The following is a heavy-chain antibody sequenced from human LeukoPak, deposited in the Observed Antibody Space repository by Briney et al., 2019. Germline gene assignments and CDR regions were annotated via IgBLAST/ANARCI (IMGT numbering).Heavy chain of an antibody. CDR1: GFTFSSYS. V-gene: IGHV3-21*01. Sequence: GGSLRLSCAASGFTFSSYSMTWVRQAPGKGLEWVSSISSSSSYIYYADSVKGRFTISRDNAKNSLYLQMNSLRAEDTAVYYCARELGAATNYYYYYGMDVWGQGTTVTVSS. J-gene: IGHJ6*02. CDR3: ARELGAATNYYYYYGMDV. D-gene: IGHD5-12*01. CDR2: ISSSSSYI.